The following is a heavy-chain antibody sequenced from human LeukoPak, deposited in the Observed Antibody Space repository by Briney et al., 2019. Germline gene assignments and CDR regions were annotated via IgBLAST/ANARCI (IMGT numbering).Heavy chain of an antibody. D-gene: IGHD3-10*01. CDR2: ISGSGGST. J-gene: IGHJ4*02. V-gene: IGHV3-23*01. Sequence: GGSLRLSCAASGFTFSSYAMSWVRQAPGKGLEWVSDISGSGGSTYYADSVKGRFTISRDNSKNTLYLQMNRLRAEDTAVYYCAKAVNYYGSGMLDYWGQGTLVTVSS. CDR1: GFTFSSYA. CDR3: AKAVNYYGSGMLDY.